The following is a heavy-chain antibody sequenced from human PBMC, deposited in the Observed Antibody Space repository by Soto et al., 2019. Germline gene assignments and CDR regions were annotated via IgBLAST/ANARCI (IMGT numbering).Heavy chain of an antibody. CDR3: VLHRGGVVY. CDR1: GYSFTGNS. J-gene: IGHJ4*02. V-gene: IGHV1-2*04. Sequence: QVHLVQSGAEVKKPGASVRVSCKASGYSFTGNSMHWVRQAPGQGLEWRGWINPNNGGTNYAQRFRGWVTMTRDPSVSTAYMDRNRLKSDDTAVYYCVLHRGGVVYWGQGTLVTVSS. D-gene: IGHD3-10*01. CDR2: INPNNGGT.